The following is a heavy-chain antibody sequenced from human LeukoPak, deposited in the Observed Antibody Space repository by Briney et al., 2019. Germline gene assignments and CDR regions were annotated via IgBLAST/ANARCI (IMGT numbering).Heavy chain of an antibody. CDR2: IYHSGNT. V-gene: IGHV4-4*02. J-gene: IGHJ4*02. Sequence: PSGTLSLTCAVSGGSISNSNWWSWVRQPPGKELEWIGEIYHSGNTNYNPSLKSRVTISVDTSKNQFSLKLSSVAAADTAVYYCARDDFWSGYYGGGYWGQGTLVTVSS. CDR3: ARDDFWSGYYGGGY. D-gene: IGHD3-3*01. CDR1: GGSISNSNW.